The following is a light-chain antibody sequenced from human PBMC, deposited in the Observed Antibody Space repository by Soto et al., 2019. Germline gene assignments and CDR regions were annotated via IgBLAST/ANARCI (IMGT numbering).Light chain of an antibody. CDR1: QSVDSKD. CDR3: HHYNSWPYT. Sequence: EIFLTQSPGTLSLSLWEIATLSCRASQSVDSKDLAWYQQKPGQAPRLLIYDASTRAPGFPARFSGSGSGTEFTLTISSLQSEDFAVYYCHHYNSWPYTFGQGTKVDI. V-gene: IGKV3-15*01. J-gene: IGKJ2*01. CDR2: DAS.